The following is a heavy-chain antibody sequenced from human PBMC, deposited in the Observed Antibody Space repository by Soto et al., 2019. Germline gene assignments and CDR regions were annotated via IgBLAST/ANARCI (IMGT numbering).Heavy chain of an antibody. V-gene: IGHV3-48*01. J-gene: IGHJ4*02. CDR1: GFTFSTYS. CDR3: ARDRGCSGGICYRDLGY. D-gene: IGHD2-15*01. Sequence: EVQLVESGGGLVQPGGSLRLSCAASGFTFSTYSMSWVRQAPWKGLECVSYISSISNTIYYADSVKGRFTISRDNAKNSLYLHMNSLSAEDTAVYYCARDRGCSGGICYRDLGYWGQGTLVTVSS. CDR2: ISSISNTI.